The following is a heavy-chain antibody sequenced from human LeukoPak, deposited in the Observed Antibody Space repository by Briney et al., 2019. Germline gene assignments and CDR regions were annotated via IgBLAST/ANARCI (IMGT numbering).Heavy chain of an antibody. Sequence: ASVKVSCKASGYTFTGYYMHWVRQAPGQGLEWMGRINPNSGGANYAQKFQGRVTMTRDTSISTAYMELSRLRSDDTAVYYCARQYSSSLDFDYWGQGTLVTVSS. V-gene: IGHV1-2*06. D-gene: IGHD6-6*01. J-gene: IGHJ4*02. CDR1: GYTFTGYY. CDR3: ARQYSSSLDFDY. CDR2: INPNSGGA.